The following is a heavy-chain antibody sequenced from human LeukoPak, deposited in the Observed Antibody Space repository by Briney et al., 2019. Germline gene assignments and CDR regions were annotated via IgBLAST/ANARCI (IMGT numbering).Heavy chain of an antibody. Sequence: ASVKVSCKPSGCTLTSYGITWVRQAPGQGLEWMGWISGNNGYTNYAQKFQGRVTMTTDTSTSTAYMELRSLRSDDTAMYFCARVGFYGSLIYTAFYIWGQGKMGTASS. D-gene: IGHD3-10*01. V-gene: IGHV1-18*04. J-gene: IGHJ3*02. CDR2: ISGNNGYT. CDR1: GCTLTSYG. CDR3: ARVGFYGSLIYTAFYI.